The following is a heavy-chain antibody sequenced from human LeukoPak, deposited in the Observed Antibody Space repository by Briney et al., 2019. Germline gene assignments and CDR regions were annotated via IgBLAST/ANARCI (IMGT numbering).Heavy chain of an antibody. CDR3: THSAGIVVVTSEDEYFQH. V-gene: IGHV2-5*02. D-gene: IGHD2-21*02. J-gene: IGHJ1*01. CDR1: GFSLSTSRVG. CDR2: IFWDDDK. Sequence: SGPTLVKPTQTLTLTCTFSGFSLSTSRVGVGWIRQPPGKALEWLAIIFWDDDKRYNPSLESRLSIIKDTSKDQVVLTMTNMDPADTATYYCTHSAGIVVVTSEDEYFQHWGQGSLVIVSS.